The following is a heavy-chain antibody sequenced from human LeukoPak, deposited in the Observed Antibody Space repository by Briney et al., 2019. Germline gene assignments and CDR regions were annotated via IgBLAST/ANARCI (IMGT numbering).Heavy chain of an antibody. V-gene: IGHV5-51*01. CDR3: ARFVGACSGGSCYSDS. Sequence: GESLKISCKGSGYSFTSYWIGWVRQMPGKGLEWMGIIYPGDSDNRYSPSFQGQVTISADKSISTAYLQWNSLKASDTAMYYCARFVGACSGGSCYSDSWGQGTLVTVSS. CDR2: IYPGDSDN. CDR1: GYSFTSYW. J-gene: IGHJ4*02. D-gene: IGHD2-15*01.